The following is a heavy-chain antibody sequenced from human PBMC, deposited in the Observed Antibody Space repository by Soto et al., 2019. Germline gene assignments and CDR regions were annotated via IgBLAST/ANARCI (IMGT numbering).Heavy chain of an antibody. Sequence: EVQLLESWGGLVQPGGSLRLSCAASGLTFSGYGMSWVRQAPGTGLEWVSAISGSGSTTYYADSVKGRFTISRDDSKNILLLQMNSLRAEDTAVYYCVTRSRGLQSSPPRLDSWGQGTLVTVSS. CDR1: GLTFSGYG. J-gene: IGHJ4*02. CDR3: VTRSRGLQSSPPRLDS. V-gene: IGHV3-23*01. CDR2: ISGSGSTT. D-gene: IGHD4-4*01.